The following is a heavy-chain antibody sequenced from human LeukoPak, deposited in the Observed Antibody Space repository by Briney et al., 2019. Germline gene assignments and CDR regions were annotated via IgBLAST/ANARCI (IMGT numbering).Heavy chain of an antibody. Sequence: GSLRLSFAASGFTFTNCSMGLVRQAPGKGLEWVSGISGSGGYTFYADSVEGRFTISRDNSKNTLYLQMNRLRAEDTALYYCVKGGQVYYFDYWGQGTLVTVSS. V-gene: IGHV3-23*01. CDR3: VKGGQVYYFDY. J-gene: IGHJ4*02. CDR1: GFTFTNCS. D-gene: IGHD3/OR15-3a*01. CDR2: ISGSGGYT.